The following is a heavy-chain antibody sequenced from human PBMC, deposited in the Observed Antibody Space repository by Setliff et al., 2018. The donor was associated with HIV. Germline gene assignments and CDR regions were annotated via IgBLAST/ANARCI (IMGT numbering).Heavy chain of an antibody. V-gene: IGHV3-30*04. D-gene: IGHD4-4*01. CDR2: VSYGGTNT. Sequence: GGSLRLSCVASGFTFSSYAMHWVRQAPGKGLEWVAVVSYGGTNTYYADSVKGRFTISRDNSKNTVYLQMNDLRAEDTALYYCVRDLMPTVSGEISPDAFGVWGQGTMVTVSS. CDR3: VRDLMPTVSGEISPDAFGV. J-gene: IGHJ3*01. CDR1: GFTFSSYA.